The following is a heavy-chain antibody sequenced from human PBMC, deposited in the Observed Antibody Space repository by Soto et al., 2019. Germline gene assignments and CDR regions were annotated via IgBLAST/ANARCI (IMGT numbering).Heavy chain of an antibody. Sequence: GGSLRLSCASSGFTFISYSMNWVRQAPGKGLEWVSYISSSSSTIYYADSVKGRFTISRDNAKNSLYLQMNSLRDEDTAVYYCARHPERIAQIGWFDPWGQGTLVTVSS. CDR1: GFTFISYS. CDR3: ARHPERIAQIGWFDP. J-gene: IGHJ5*02. D-gene: IGHD6-13*01. V-gene: IGHV3-48*02. CDR2: ISSSSSTI.